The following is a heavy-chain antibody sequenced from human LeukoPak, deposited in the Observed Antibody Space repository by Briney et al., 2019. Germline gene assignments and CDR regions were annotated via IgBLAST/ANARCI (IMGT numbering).Heavy chain of an antibody. V-gene: IGHV3-15*01. CDR1: GFTFSNAW. D-gene: IGHD3-10*01. CDR3: TAYYGSGSNYNDY. J-gene: IGHJ4*02. CDR2: IKNKADGGTT. Sequence: GGSLRLSCAASGFTFSNAWMSWVRQAPGKGLEWVGRIKNKADGGTTDYAAPVKGRFTISRDDSKNTLYLQINSLKTEDTALYYCTAYYGSGSNYNDYWGQGTLVTVSS.